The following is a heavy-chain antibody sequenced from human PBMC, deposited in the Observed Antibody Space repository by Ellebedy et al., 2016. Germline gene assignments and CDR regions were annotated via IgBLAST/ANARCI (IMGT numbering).Heavy chain of an antibody. CDR1: GGSISSSSYY. V-gene: IGHV4-39*07. CDR3: ARDRSSGWYAAPDY. Sequence: GSLRLSCTVSGGSISSSSYYWGWIRQPPGKGLEWIGSIYYIGSTYYNPSLKSRVTISVDTSKNQFSLKLSSVTAADTAVYYCARDRSSGWYAAPDYWGQGTLVTVSS. CDR2: IYYIGST. D-gene: IGHD6-19*01. J-gene: IGHJ4*02.